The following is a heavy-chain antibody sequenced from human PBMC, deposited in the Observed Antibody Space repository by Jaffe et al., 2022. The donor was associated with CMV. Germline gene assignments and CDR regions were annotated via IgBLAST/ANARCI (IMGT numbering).Heavy chain of an antibody. D-gene: IGHD5-18*01. J-gene: IGHJ3*02. V-gene: IGHV3-53*01. CDR1: GFTVSSNY. Sequence: EVQLVESGGGLIQPGGSLRLSCAASGFTVSSNYMSWVRQAPGKGLEWVSVIYSGGSTYYADSVKGRFTISRDNSKNTLYLQMNSLRAEDTAVYYCARGGRRDTAMVPRRNAFDIWGQGTMVTVSS. CDR2: IYSGGST. CDR3: ARGGRRDTAMVPRRNAFDI.